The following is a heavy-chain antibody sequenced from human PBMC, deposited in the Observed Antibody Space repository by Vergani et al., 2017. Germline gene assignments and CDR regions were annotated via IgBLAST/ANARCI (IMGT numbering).Heavy chain of an antibody. J-gene: IGHJ4*02. CDR1: GFTFDDYA. Sequence: EVQLVESGGGLVQPGRSLRLSCAASGFTFDDYAMHWVRQAPGKGLEWVSGISWNSGSIGYADSVKGRFTISRDNAKNSLYLQMNSLRADDTAVYYCTKGSRGYTGYFFDYWGQGTLATVSS. CDR3: TKGSRGYTGYFFDY. D-gene: IGHD5-12*01. CDR2: ISWNSGSI. V-gene: IGHV3-9*01.